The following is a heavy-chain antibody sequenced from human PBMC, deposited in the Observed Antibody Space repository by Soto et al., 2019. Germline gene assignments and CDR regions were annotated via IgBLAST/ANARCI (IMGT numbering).Heavy chain of an antibody. V-gene: IGHV3-23*01. D-gene: IGHD5-12*01. Sequence: LRLSCAASGFSFSTYALSWVRQAPGKGLEWVSGIRGGGGGTYYADSVKGRFTISRDNSKNTLYLQMNSLRVEDTALYYCLKEGAIGGYSPNYFDYWGQGTPVTVSS. CDR3: LKEGAIGGYSPNYFDY. J-gene: IGHJ4*02. CDR2: IRGGGGGT. CDR1: GFSFSTYA.